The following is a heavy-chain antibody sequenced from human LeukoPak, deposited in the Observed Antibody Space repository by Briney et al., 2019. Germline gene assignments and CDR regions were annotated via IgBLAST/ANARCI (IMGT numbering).Heavy chain of an antibody. D-gene: IGHD3-22*01. CDR2: IYTSGST. CDR1: GGSISSYY. V-gene: IGHV4-4*07. J-gene: IGHJ6*02. CDR3: ARDLSSGYSYFYYYHYGMDV. Sequence: SETLSLTCTVSGGSISSYYWSWIRQPAGKGLEWIGRIYTSGSTNYNPSLKSRVTMSVDTSKNQFSQKLSSVTAADTAVYYCARDLSSGYSYFYYYHYGMDVWGQGTTVTVSS.